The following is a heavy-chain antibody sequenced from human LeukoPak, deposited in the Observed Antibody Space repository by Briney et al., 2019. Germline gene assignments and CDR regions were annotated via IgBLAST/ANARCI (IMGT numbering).Heavy chain of an antibody. CDR3: VRELSVAGSFLDY. CDR2: FNSDGSIT. V-gene: IGHV3-74*01. Sequence: GGSLRLSCAASGFTFSRYWMHWVRQAPGKGLVWVSRFNSDGSITTYADSVKGRFTISIDNAKNTVYPQMNSLRAEDTAMYYCVRELSVAGSFLDYWGQGTLVTVSS. J-gene: IGHJ4*02. D-gene: IGHD6-19*01. CDR1: GFTFSRYW.